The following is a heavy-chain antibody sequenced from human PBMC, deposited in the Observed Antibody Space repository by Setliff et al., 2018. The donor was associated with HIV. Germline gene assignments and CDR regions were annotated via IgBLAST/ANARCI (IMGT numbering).Heavy chain of an antibody. D-gene: IGHD1-26*01. Sequence: SVKVSCKASGDTFKGYAFTWVRQAPGQGLEWMGDFLAVLRKPTHAERFQDRLTITADESTSTAYMELRDLRPEDTAVYFCASPRSAGTYQGAFYYFLHVWGKGTTGTVS. V-gene: IGHV1-69*13. CDR1: GDTFKGYA. CDR2: FLAVLRKP. J-gene: IGHJ6*03. CDR3: ASPRSAGTYQGAFYYFLHV.